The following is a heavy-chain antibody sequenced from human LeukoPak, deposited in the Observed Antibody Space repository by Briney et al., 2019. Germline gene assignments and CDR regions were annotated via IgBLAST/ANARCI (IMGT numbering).Heavy chain of an antibody. D-gene: IGHD1-26*01. CDR3: ARGGVGATIFE. CDR2: IYYSGST. Sequence: PSETLSLTCTVSGGSISSYYWSWIRQPPGKGLEWIGYIYYSGSTNYNPSLKSRVTISIDTSKNQFSLKLSSVTAADTAVYYCARGGVGATIFEWGQGTLVTVSS. J-gene: IGHJ4*02. V-gene: IGHV4-59*01. CDR1: GGSISSYY.